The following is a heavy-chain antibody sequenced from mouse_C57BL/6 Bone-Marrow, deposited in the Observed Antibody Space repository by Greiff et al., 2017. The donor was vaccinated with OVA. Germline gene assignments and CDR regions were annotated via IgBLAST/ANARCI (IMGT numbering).Heavy chain of an antibody. V-gene: IGHV14-4*01. CDR3: TRGDHDY. Sequence: EVQLQQSGAALVRPGASVKLSCTASGFNIKDDYMHWVKQRPEQGLEWIGWIDPENGDTEYASKFQGKATITADTSSNTAYLQLSSLTSEDTAVYYCTRGDHDYWGKGTTLTVSS. J-gene: IGHJ2*01. CDR1: GFNIKDDY. CDR2: IDPENGDT. D-gene: IGHD3-3*01.